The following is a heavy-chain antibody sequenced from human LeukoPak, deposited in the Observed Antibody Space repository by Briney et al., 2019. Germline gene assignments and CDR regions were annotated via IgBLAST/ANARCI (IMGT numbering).Heavy chain of an antibody. J-gene: IGHJ4*02. CDR1: GFTFGSYW. CDR3: VRGVWGDRDGFFEH. V-gene: IGHV3-74*01. Sequence: GRSLRLSCAASGFTFGSYWMHWVRQAPGKGLMWVSRINNDGRSTSYGDSLEGRFTISRDNAKNTLYLQMNSLRVEDTAVYYCVRGVWGDRDGFFEHWGQGTLVSVSS. CDR2: INNDGRST. D-gene: IGHD5-24*01.